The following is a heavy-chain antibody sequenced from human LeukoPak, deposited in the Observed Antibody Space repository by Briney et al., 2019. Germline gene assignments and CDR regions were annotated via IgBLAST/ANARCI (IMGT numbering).Heavy chain of an antibody. V-gene: IGHV1-69*04. CDR2: IIPILGIA. CDR1: GGTFSSYA. Sequence: GASVKVSCKASGGTFSSYAISWVRQAPGQGREWMGRIIPILGIANYAQKFQGRVTITAEKSTSTAYMELSSLRYEDTAVYYCARGKYSSSCLDYWGQGPLVTVSS. J-gene: IGHJ4*02. D-gene: IGHD6-13*01. CDR3: ARGKYSSSCLDY.